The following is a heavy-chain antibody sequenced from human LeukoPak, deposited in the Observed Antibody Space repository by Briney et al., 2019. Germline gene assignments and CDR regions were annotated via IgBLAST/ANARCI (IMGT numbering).Heavy chain of an antibody. J-gene: IGHJ6*02. Sequence: GGSLRLSCAASGFTFSSYEMNWVCQAPGKGLEWVSYISSSGSTIYYADSVKGRFTISRDNAKNSLYLQMNSLRAEDTAVYYCARDYGPTYYYYYGMDVWGQGTTVTVSS. CDR3: ARDYGPTYYYYYGMDV. CDR2: ISSSGSTI. CDR1: GFTFSSYE. V-gene: IGHV3-48*03. D-gene: IGHD4-17*01.